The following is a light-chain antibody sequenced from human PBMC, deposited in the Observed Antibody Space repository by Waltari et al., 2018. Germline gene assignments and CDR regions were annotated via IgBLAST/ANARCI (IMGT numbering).Light chain of an antibody. J-gene: IGLJ2*01. CDR1: SSAVGGYTL. CDR3: CSYAGSSTHVV. CDR2: EVS. V-gene: IGLV2-23*02. Sequence: QSALTQPASLSGSPGQSITISCTGTSSAVGGYTLVSWFQQHPGKAPKLMIYEVSKRPSGVSNRFSGSKSGNTASLTISGLQAEDEADYYCCSYAGSSTHVVFGGGTRLTVL.